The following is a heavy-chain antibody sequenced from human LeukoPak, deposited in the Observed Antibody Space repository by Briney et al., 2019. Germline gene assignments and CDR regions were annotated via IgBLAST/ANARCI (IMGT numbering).Heavy chain of an antibody. CDR2: INTNTGNP. CDR1: GYTFTSYA. J-gene: IGHJ4*02. V-gene: IGHV7-4-1*02. CDR3: ARDFELYDFWSGYPLWFDY. D-gene: IGHD3-3*01. Sequence: GASVKVSCKASGYTFTSYAMNWVRQAPGRGLEWMGWINTNTGNPTYAQGFTGRFVFSLDTSVSTAYLQISSLKAEDTAVYYCARDFELYDFWSGYPLWFDYWGQGTLVTVSS.